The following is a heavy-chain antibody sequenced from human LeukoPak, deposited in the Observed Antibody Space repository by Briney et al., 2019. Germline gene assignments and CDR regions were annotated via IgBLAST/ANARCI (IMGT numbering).Heavy chain of an antibody. CDR1: GFTFSSYA. CDR3: AKTRPLDSSSWSHGDY. Sequence: GGSLRLSCAASGFTFSSYAMSWVRQAPGKGLEWVSAISGSGDSTYYGDFVKGRFTISRDNSKNTLYLQMNSLRAEDTAVYYCAKTRPLDSSSWSHGDYWGQGTLVPVSS. J-gene: IGHJ4*02. V-gene: IGHV3-23*01. D-gene: IGHD6-13*01. CDR2: ISGSGDST.